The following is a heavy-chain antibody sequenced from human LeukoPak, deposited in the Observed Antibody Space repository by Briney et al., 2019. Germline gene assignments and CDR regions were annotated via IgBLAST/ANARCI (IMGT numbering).Heavy chain of an antibody. CDR2: ISSSSSTI. CDR3: ARDYYDSSGYYGGLDY. D-gene: IGHD3-22*01. J-gene: IGHJ4*02. V-gene: IGHV3-48*04. Sequence: PGGSLRLSCAASGFTFSSYSMNWVRQAPGKGLEWVSYISSSSSTIYYADSVKGRFTISRDNAKNSLYLQMNSLRAEDTAVYYCARDYYDSSGYYGGLDYWGQGTLVTVSS. CDR1: GFTFSSYS.